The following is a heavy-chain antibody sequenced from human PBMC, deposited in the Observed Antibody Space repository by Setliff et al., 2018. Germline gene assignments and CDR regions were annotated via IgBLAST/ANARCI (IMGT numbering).Heavy chain of an antibody. V-gene: IGHV5-51*01. Sequence: ESLKISCKGSGYTFTNYWIAWVRQMPGKGLEYMGIIYPVDSDTTYSPSFQGQVTISADKSINTAYLQWSSLKASDTAIYYCARVGPLTDDAFDIWGQGTMVTVSS. J-gene: IGHJ3*02. D-gene: IGHD1-26*01. CDR3: ARVGPLTDDAFDI. CDR1: GYTFTNYW. CDR2: IYPVDSDT.